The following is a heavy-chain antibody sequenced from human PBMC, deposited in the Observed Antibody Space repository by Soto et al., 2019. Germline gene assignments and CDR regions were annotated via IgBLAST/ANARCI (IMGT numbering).Heavy chain of an antibody. V-gene: IGHV1-69*01. CDR3: ARSQGSSTSLEIYYYYYYYGMDV. CDR1: GGTFSSYA. J-gene: IGHJ6*02. CDR2: IIPISGTA. Sequence: QVQLVQSGAEVKKPGSSVKVSCKASGGTFSSYAISWVRQAPGQGLEWMGGIIPISGTANYAQKFQGRGTITADDYTSTASMELSSMRSEDTAVYYCARSQGSSTSLEIYYYYYYYGMDVWGQGTTVTVSS. D-gene: IGHD2-2*01.